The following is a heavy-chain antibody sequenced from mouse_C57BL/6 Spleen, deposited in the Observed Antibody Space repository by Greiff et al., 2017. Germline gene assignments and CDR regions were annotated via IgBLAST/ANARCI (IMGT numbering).Heavy chain of an antibody. CDR2: LWSGGST. D-gene: IGHD1-1*01. V-gene: IGHV2-2*01. Sequence: VKLMASGPGLVQPSQSLSITCTVSGFSLTSYGVHWVRQSPGKGLAWLGVLWSGGSTDYNAAFISRLSISKDNSKRQVFFKMNSLQADDTAIYYCARNFDGSSDRNYFDYWGQGTTLTVSS. J-gene: IGHJ2*01. CDR1: GFSLTSYG. CDR3: ARNFDGSSDRNYFDY.